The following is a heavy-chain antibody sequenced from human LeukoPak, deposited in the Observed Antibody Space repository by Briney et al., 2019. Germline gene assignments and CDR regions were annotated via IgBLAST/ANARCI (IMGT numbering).Heavy chain of an antibody. D-gene: IGHD6-19*01. Sequence: ASVKVSCKASGYTFTSYDINWVRQATGQGGEWMGWMNPNSGNTGYAQKLQGRVTMTRNTSISTAYMELSSLRSEDTAVYYCARGRYSSGWYRIRAQYFQHWGQGTLVTVSS. CDR1: GYTFTSYD. V-gene: IGHV1-8*01. CDR3: ARGRYSSGWYRIRAQYFQH. J-gene: IGHJ1*01. CDR2: MNPNSGNT.